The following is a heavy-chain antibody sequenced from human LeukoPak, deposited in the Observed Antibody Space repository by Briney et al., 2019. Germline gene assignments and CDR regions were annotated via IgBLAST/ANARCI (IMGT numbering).Heavy chain of an antibody. CDR3: ARDLDILTGYYSIHYFYGMDV. V-gene: IGHV3-23*01. Sequence: GGSLRLSCAASRFTFSNSAMSWVRQAPGKGLEWVSSISDGGDSTYYADSVKGRFTISRDNSKNTLYLQMNSLRAEDTAVYYCARDLDILTGYYSIHYFYGMDVWGQGTTVTVSS. CDR2: ISDGGDST. CDR1: RFTFSNSA. J-gene: IGHJ6*02. D-gene: IGHD3-9*01.